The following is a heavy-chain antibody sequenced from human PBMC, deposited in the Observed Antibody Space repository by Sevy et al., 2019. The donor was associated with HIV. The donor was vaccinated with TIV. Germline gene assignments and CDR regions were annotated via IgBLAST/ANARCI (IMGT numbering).Heavy chain of an antibody. CDR2: FDPEDGET. V-gene: IGHV1-24*01. Sequence: ASVKVSCKVSGYILSELSVHWVRQAPGKGLEWMGGFDPEDGETIYAQKFQGRVTMTEDTSTDTAYMELTSLRSEDTAVYNYATAPARMLVADDAFDIWGQGTMVTVSS. CDR3: ATAPARMLVADDAFDI. CDR1: GYILSELS. D-gene: IGHD5-12*01. J-gene: IGHJ3*02.